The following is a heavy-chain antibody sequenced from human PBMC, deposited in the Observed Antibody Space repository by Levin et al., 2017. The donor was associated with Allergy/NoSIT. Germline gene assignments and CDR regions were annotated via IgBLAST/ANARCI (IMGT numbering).Heavy chain of an antibody. CDR1: GFTFSSYS. CDR2: ISSSSSYI. V-gene: IGHV3-21*01. J-gene: IGHJ6*02. D-gene: IGHD1-26*01. CDR3: AESSYSGSYPDV. Sequence: SCAASGFTFSSYSMNWVRQAPGKGLEWVSSISSSSSYIYYADSVKGRFTISRDNAKNSLYLQMNSLRAEDTAVYYCAESSYSGSYPDVWGQGTTVTVSS.